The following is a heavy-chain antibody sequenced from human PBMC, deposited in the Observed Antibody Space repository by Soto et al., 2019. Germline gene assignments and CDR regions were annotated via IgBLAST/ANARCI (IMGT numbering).Heavy chain of an antibody. Sequence: RGESLKISCKGSGYSFTSYWIGWVRQMPGKGLEWMGIIYPGDSDTRYSPSFQGQVTISADKSISTAYLQWSSLKASDTAMYCCARRPSTTVTTWADYWGQGTLVTVSS. V-gene: IGHV5-51*01. CDR1: GYSFTSYW. J-gene: IGHJ4*02. CDR2: IYPGDSDT. D-gene: IGHD4-4*01. CDR3: ARRPSTTVTTWADY.